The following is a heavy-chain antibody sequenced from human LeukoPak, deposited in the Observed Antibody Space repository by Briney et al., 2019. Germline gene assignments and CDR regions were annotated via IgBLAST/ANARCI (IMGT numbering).Heavy chain of an antibody. V-gene: IGHV4-59*01. J-gene: IGHJ4*02. CDR2: IYYSGST. CDR1: GGSISSYY. CDR3: ARDTAMVFDY. D-gene: IGHD5-18*01. Sequence: SETLSLTCTVSGGSISSYYWSWIRQPPGKGLEWIGYIYYSGSTNYNPPLKSRVTISVDTSKNQFSLKLSSVTAADTAVYYCARDTAMVFDYWGQGTLVTVSS.